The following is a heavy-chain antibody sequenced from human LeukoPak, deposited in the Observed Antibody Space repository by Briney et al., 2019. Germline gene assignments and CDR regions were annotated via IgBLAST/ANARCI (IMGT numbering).Heavy chain of an antibody. CDR2: INQDGREK. D-gene: IGHD6-19*01. Sequence: GSLRLSCAASGFIFRNYWMSWVRQAPGKGLEWVAIINQDGREKHYVDSVKGRFTISRDNAKNSLYLQMNSLRAEDTAVYYCARGGIIVPDPDYWGQGTLVTVSS. CDR3: ARGGIIVPDPDY. J-gene: IGHJ4*02. V-gene: IGHV3-7*01. CDR1: GFIFRNYW.